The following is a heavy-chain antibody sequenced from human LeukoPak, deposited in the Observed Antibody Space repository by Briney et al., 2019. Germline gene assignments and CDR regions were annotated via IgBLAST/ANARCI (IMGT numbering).Heavy chain of an antibody. CDR1: GGTFSSYA. D-gene: IGHD2-15*01. Sequence: SVKVSCKASGGTFSSYAISWVRQAPGQGLEWMGRIIPIFGTANYAQKFQGRVTITTDESTSTAYMELSSLRSEDTAVYYCARDLGYCSGCSFYSGGDAFDIWGQGTMVTVSS. J-gene: IGHJ3*02. CDR3: ARDLGYCSGCSFYSGGDAFDI. CDR2: IIPIFGTA. V-gene: IGHV1-69*05.